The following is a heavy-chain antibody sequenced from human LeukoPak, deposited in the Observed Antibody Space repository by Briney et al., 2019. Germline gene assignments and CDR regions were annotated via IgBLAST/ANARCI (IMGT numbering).Heavy chain of an antibody. Sequence: SETLSLTCAVYGGSFSGYYWSWIRQPPGKGLEWIGEINHSGSTNYNPSLKSRVTISVDTSKNQFSLTLSSVTAADTAVYYCARRYDSSGSLAYWGQGTLVTVSS. J-gene: IGHJ4*02. V-gene: IGHV4-34*01. CDR2: INHSGST. D-gene: IGHD3-22*01. CDR3: ARRYDSSGSLAY. CDR1: GGSFSGYY.